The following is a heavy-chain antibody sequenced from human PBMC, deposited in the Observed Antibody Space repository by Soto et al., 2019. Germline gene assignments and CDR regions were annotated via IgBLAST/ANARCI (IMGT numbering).Heavy chain of an antibody. V-gene: IGHV3-13*01. CDR1: GFTFSSYD. D-gene: IGHD6-13*01. CDR2: IGTAGDT. Sequence: GGSLRLSCAASGFTFSSYDMHWVRQATGKGLEWVSAIGTAGDTYYPGSVKGRFTISRENAKNSLYLQMNSLRAGDTAVYYCARGVIAAAETLDAFDIWGQGTMVTVSS. J-gene: IGHJ3*02. CDR3: ARGVIAAAETLDAFDI.